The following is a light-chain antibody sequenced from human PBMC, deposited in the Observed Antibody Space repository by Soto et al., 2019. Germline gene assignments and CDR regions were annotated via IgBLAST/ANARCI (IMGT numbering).Light chain of an antibody. V-gene: IGKV3-11*01. CDR3: QQRSNWAT. J-gene: IGKJ3*01. CDR2: DAS. Sequence: IVLTQSPGTLSLSPWDRATLYFRASQSVSRNLAWYQQKPGQAPRLLIYDASNRATGIPARFSGSGSVTDFTLTISSLEPEDFAVYYCQQRSNWATFGPGTKVDI. CDR1: QSVSRN.